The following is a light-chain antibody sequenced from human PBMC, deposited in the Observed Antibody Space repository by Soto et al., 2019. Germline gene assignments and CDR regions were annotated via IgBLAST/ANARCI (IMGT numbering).Light chain of an antibody. J-gene: IGKJ3*01. Sequence: ESMLTQSPATLSLSPGERATLSCRASQSIRRYLAWYHQKPGQAPRLLIYDASNRVTGVPARFSGSGSGTDFTLTISSLEPEDFAVYYCQQRGGWPPVFTFRPGTKVDIK. CDR2: DAS. CDR1: QSIRRY. CDR3: QQRGGWPPVFT. V-gene: IGKV3-11*01.